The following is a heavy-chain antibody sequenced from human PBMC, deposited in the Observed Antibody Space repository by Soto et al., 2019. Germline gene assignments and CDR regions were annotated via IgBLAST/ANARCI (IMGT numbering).Heavy chain of an antibody. J-gene: IGHJ6*02. CDR1: GFSLSTSGVG. Sequence: QITLKESGPTLVKPTQSLTLTCTFSGFSLSTSGVGVGWIRQPPGKALEWLALIYWDNDKRHSPSLKSRLTITKDPSKNRVVLTVPNMAPVDTATYSCSHFPTLYGLDVWGQGTTVTVSS. CDR3: SHFPTLYGLDV. CDR2: IYWDNDK. V-gene: IGHV2-5*02.